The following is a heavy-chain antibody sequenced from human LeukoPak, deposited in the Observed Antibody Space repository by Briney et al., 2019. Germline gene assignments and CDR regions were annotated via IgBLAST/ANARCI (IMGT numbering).Heavy chain of an antibody. J-gene: IGHJ4*02. Sequence: SETLSLTCTVSGYSISSGYYWGWIRQPPGKGLEWIGSIYHSGSTYYNPSLKSRVSISVDTSKNQFSLKLTSVTAADTAIYYCATLAYDNSGSYYFDSWGQGTQVTVSS. CDR3: ATLAYDNSGSYYFDS. D-gene: IGHD3-10*01. CDR1: GYSISSGYY. V-gene: IGHV4-38-2*02. CDR2: IYHSGST.